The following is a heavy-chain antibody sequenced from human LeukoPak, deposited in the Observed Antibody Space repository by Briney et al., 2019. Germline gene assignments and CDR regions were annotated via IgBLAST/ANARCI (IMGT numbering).Heavy chain of an antibody. J-gene: IGHJ5*02. V-gene: IGHV4-59*12. CDR3: ARDSSQNWFDP. CDR1: SASISTYY. CDR2: IYYSGST. D-gene: IGHD6-19*01. Sequence: SETLSLTCTVSSASISTYYWSWIRQPPGKGLEWIGYIYYSGSTNYNPSLKSRVTISVDKSKNQFSLKLSSVTAADTAVYYCARDSSQNWFDPWGQGTLVTVSS.